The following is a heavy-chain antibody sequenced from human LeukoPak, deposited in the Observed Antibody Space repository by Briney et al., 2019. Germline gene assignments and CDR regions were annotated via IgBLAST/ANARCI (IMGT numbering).Heavy chain of an antibody. V-gene: IGHV1-2*02. CDR1: GYTFTGYY. J-gene: IGHJ4*02. Sequence: GASVKVSCKASGYTFTGYYMHWVQQAPGQGLEWMGWINPNSGGTNYAQKFQGRVTMTRDTSISTDYMELRRLTSDDTAVYYCARDGDGHINFDYWGQGTLVTVSS. CDR2: INPNSGGT. D-gene: IGHD5-24*01. CDR3: ARDGDGHINFDY.